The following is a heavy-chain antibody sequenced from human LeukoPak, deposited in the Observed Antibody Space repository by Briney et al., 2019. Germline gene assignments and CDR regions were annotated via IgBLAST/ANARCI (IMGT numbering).Heavy chain of an antibody. CDR2: ISYDGSNK. J-gene: IGHJ4*02. CDR3: AKEAVRFSYYFDY. CDR1: GFTFSSYG. D-gene: IGHD3-3*01. V-gene: IGHV3-30*18. Sequence: GGSLRLSCAASGFTFSSYGMHWVRQAPGKGLEWVAVISYDGSNKYYADSVKGRFTISRDNSKNTLYLQMNSLRAEDTAVYYCAKEAVRFSYYFDYWGQGTLVTVSS.